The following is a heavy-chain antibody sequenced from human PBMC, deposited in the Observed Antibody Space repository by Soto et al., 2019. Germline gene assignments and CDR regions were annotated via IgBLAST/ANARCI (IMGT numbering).Heavy chain of an antibody. J-gene: IGHJ6*02. Sequence: AASVKVSCKASGYIFNGYGISWVRQAPGQGLEWMGWISPYNGHTEYSQSLQGRLTVTADTSTTTVYMELRSLRSDDTAVYYCARGASGYHTGRGFSGAMDVWG. D-gene: IGHD3-3*01. CDR1: GYIFNGYG. CDR2: ISPYNGHT. V-gene: IGHV1-18*04. CDR3: ARGASGYHTGRGFSGAMDV.